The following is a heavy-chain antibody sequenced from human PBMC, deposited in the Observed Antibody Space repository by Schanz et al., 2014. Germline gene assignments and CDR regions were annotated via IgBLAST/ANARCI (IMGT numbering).Heavy chain of an antibody. J-gene: IGHJ4*02. CDR1: GFTFSSYG. V-gene: IGHV3-33*01. Sequence: QVQLVESGGAVVQPGRSLRLSCAASGFTFSSYGMHWVRQAPGKGLEWVAVIWYDGNNKYYADSVKGRFTISRDNSKNILYLQMNSLRAEDTAIYYCARDGRKYSSGTLDYFDNWGQGTLVTVSS. D-gene: IGHD6-25*01. CDR3: ARDGRKYSSGTLDYFDN. CDR2: IWYDGNNK.